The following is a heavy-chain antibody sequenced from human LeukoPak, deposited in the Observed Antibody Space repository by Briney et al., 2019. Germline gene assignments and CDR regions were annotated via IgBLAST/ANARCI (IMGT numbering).Heavy chain of an antibody. CDR1: GFTFSSYS. CDR3: ASRGPYYYDSSGYYALRVWFDY. CDR2: ISSSSSYI. J-gene: IGHJ4*02. Sequence: NAGGSLRLSCAASGFTFSSYSMNWVRQAPGKGLEWVSSISSSSSYIYYADSVKGRFTISRDNAKNSLYLQLNSLRPEDTAVYYCASRGPYYYDSSGYYALRVWFDYWGQGTLVTVSS. D-gene: IGHD3-22*01. V-gene: IGHV3-21*01.